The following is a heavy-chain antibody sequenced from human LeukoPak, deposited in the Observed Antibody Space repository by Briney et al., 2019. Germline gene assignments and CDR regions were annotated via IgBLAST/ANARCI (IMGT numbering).Heavy chain of an antibody. J-gene: IGHJ4*02. CDR1: GYTFTSYG. CDR3: ARVPPLYSGSYRDLDY. V-gene: IGHV1-18*01. Sequence: GASVKVSCKASGYTFTSYGISWVRQAPGQGLEWMGWISAYNGNTNYAQKLQGRVTMTTDTSTSTGYMELRSLRSDDTAVYYCARVPPLYSGSYRDLDYWGQGTLVTVSS. D-gene: IGHD1-26*01. CDR2: ISAYNGNT.